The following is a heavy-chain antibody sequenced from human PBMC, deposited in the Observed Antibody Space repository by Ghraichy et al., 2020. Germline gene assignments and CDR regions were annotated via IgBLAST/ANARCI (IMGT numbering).Heavy chain of an antibody. J-gene: IGHJ5*01. CDR3: ARDYRAARYSSSWYDS. Sequence: GGSLRLSCAASGFTFSSYEMNWVRQAPGKGLEWVSYISSSGSSIYYADSVKGRFTISRDNAKNSLYLQMNSLRAEDTAVYYCARDYRAARYSSSWYDSWGQGSLVTVPS. CDR1: GFTFSSYE. V-gene: IGHV3-48*03. CDR2: ISSSGSSI. D-gene: IGHD6-13*01.